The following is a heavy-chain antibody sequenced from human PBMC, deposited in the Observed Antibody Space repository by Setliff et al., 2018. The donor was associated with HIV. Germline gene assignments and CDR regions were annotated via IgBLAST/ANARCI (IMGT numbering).Heavy chain of an antibody. J-gene: IGHJ4*02. V-gene: IGHV3-23*01. CDR3: AKDISCTGGSCKNFDY. CDR1: GFTFSTYS. D-gene: IGHD2-15*01. CDR2: ITGSGGNT. Sequence: GGSLRLSCAASGFTFSTYSMSWVRRAPGKGLEWVSTITGSGGNTYYADSVKGQFTISRDNSKNTLYLQVNSLRAEDTAVYYCAKDISCTGGSCKNFDYWGQGTLVTVS.